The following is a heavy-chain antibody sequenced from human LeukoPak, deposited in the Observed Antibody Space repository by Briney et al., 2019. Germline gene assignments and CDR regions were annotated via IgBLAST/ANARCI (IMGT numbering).Heavy chain of an antibody. V-gene: IGHV4-39*01. Sequence: PSETLSLTCTVSGGSISSSSYYWGWIRQPPGKGLEWTGSIYYSGSTYYNPSLKSRVTISVDTSKNQFSLKLSSVTAADTAVYYCARLPVVVTAPNFDYWGQGTLVTVSS. D-gene: IGHD2-21*02. J-gene: IGHJ4*02. CDR1: GGSISSSSYY. CDR3: ARLPVVVTAPNFDY. CDR2: IYYSGST.